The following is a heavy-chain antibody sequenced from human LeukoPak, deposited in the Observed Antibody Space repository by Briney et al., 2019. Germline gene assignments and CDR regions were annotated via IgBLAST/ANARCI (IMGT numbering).Heavy chain of an antibody. J-gene: IGHJ4*02. CDR1: GFTFTSSA. V-gene: IGHV1-58*01. CDR2: IVVGSGNT. Sequence: ASVKVSCKASGFTFTSSAVQWVRQARGQRLEWIGWIVVGSGNTNYAQKLQERVTITRDMSTSTAYMELSSLRSEATAVYYCAASPDYYDSSGYSYYFDYWGQGTLVTVSS. CDR3: AASPDYYDSSGYSYYFDY. D-gene: IGHD3-22*01.